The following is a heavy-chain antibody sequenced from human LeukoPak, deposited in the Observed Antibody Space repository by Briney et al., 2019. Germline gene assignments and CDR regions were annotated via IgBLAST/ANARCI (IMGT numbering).Heavy chain of an antibody. V-gene: IGHV1-2*06. CDR1: GYTFTGYY. D-gene: IGHD3-9*01. CDR3: ARGRLVHPNWFDP. Sequence: ASVKVSCKASGYTFTGYYMHWVRQAPGQGLEWMGRINPNSGGTNYAQKFQGRVTMTRDTSISTAYMELSRLRSDDTAVYYCARGRLVHPNWFDPRGQGTLVTVSS. J-gene: IGHJ5*02. CDR2: INPNSGGT.